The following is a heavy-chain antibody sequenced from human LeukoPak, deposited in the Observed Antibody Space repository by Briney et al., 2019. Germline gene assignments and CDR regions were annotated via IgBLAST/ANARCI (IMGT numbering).Heavy chain of an antibody. CDR1: GFTFSSYA. CDR2: ISGSGGST. CDR3: ARAAGYSSGWGPFDY. V-gene: IGHV3-23*01. Sequence: GGSLRLSCAASGFTFSSYAMSWVRQAPGKGLEWVSAISGSGGSTYYADSVKGRFTISRDNSKNTLYLQMNSLRAEDTAVYYCARAAGYSSGWGPFDYWGQGTLVTVSS. D-gene: IGHD6-19*01. J-gene: IGHJ4*02.